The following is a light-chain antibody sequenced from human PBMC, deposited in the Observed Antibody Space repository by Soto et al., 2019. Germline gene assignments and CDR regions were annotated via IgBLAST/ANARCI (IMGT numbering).Light chain of an antibody. CDR2: ETF. J-gene: IGKJ5*01. CDR3: QQRSNWQVT. V-gene: IGKV3-11*01. Sequence: EIVLTQSPATLSLSPGERATLSCRASQSVSSFLAWYQQKPGQAPRLLIYETFNRATGVPARFSGSGSGTDFTLTISSLEPEDFAVYYCQQRSNWQVTLGQGTRLEIK. CDR1: QSVSSF.